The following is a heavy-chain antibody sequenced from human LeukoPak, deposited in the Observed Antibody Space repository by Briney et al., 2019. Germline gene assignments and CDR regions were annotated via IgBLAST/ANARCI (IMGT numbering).Heavy chain of an antibody. Sequence: GESLKISCKGSGYNFTNYWITWVRQMPGKGLEWMGRIDPSDSYTNYSPSFQGHVTISADKSISTAYLQWSSLKASDTAIYYCARFHLAFDYWAQGTLVTVSS. D-gene: IGHD2-21*01. J-gene: IGHJ4*02. CDR2: IDPSDSYT. CDR1: GYNFTNYW. CDR3: ARFHLAFDY. V-gene: IGHV5-10-1*01.